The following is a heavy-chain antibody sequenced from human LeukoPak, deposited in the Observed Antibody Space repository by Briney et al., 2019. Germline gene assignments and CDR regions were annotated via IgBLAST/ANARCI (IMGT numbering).Heavy chain of an antibody. V-gene: IGHV1-2*02. J-gene: IGHJ4*02. CDR2: INPKSGYT. CDR3: ASPSQDTGAYYYFDF. Sequence: ASVKVSCKASGYXFTDYYMHWVRQAPGQGLEWMGWINPKSGYTKYEQKFQGRVTMTRDTSISTAYMELSRLRSDDTAVYYCASPSQDTGAYYYFDFWGQGALVTVSS. CDR1: GYXFTDYY. D-gene: IGHD2-8*02.